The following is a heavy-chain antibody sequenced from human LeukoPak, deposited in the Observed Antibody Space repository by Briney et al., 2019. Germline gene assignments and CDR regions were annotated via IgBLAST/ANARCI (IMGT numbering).Heavy chain of an antibody. Sequence: ASVKVSCKASGDTYTGYYMHWVRQAPGQGLEWMGWINPNSGGTNYAQKFQGRVTMTRDTSISTTYMELRRLRPDDTAVYYCARERTYCSGGSCYDFDYWGQGTLVTVSS. CDR1: GDTYTGYY. D-gene: IGHD2-15*01. J-gene: IGHJ4*02. CDR2: INPNSGGT. V-gene: IGHV1-2*02. CDR3: ARERTYCSGGSCYDFDY.